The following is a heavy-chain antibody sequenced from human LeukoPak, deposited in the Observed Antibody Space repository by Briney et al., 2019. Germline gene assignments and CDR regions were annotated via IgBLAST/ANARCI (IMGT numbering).Heavy chain of an antibody. V-gene: IGHV3-7*01. Sequence: GGSLRLSCVVSGFTFNRCWMNWVRQAPGKGLEWVAHINPDGRDTYYVDSVKGRFTISRDNAQNSMYLQMNSLKVEDTAVYYCTSWGDTTAEYFQRWGQGTLVTVSS. CDR3: TSWGDTTAEYFQR. D-gene: IGHD2-21*02. CDR1: GFTFNRCW. CDR2: INPDGRDT. J-gene: IGHJ1*01.